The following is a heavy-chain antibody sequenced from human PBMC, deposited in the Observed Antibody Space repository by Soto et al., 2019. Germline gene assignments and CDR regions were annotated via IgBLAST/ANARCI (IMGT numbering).Heavy chain of an antibody. D-gene: IGHD3-9*01. Sequence: QVQLVQSGAEVKKPGASVEVSCKASGYTFSSYGINWVRQAPGQGLEWMGWINPYNGHTNHAQEFQDRVTMTTDTSTTTAYRERRGLRSDDTAVYSCARARRWVLTGYWEFDYWGQGTLVTVSS. V-gene: IGHV1-18*04. J-gene: IGHJ4*02. CDR1: GYTFSSYG. CDR2: INPYNGHT. CDR3: ARARRWVLTGYWEFDY.